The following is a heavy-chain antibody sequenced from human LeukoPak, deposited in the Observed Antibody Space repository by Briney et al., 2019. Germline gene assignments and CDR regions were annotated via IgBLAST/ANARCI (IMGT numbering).Heavy chain of an antibody. V-gene: IGHV3-48*01. CDR2: ISSSSSTI. J-gene: IGHJ6*02. D-gene: IGHD3-3*01. CDR3: ARVPNRITIFGVVLYYGMDV. CDR1: GFTFSSYS. Sequence: GGSLRLSCAASGFTFSSYSMNWVRRAPGKGLEWVSYISSSSSTIYYADSVKGRFTISRDNAKNSLYLQMNSLRAEDTAVYYCARVPNRITIFGVVLYYGMDVWGQGTTVTVSS.